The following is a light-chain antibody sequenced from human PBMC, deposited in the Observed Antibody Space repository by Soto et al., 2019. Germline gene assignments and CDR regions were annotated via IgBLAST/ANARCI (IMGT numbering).Light chain of an antibody. V-gene: IGLV2-14*03. Sequence: QSALTQPASVSGSPGQSVTISCTGASSDVGGSDHVSWYQQHPGKAPKLILYEVNNRPSGVSNRFSGSKSGNTASLIISGLQADDEAEYFCSSYSTTSTHVAFGGGTKLTVL. CDR1: SSDVGGSDH. CDR2: EVN. J-gene: IGLJ2*01. CDR3: SSYSTTSTHVA.